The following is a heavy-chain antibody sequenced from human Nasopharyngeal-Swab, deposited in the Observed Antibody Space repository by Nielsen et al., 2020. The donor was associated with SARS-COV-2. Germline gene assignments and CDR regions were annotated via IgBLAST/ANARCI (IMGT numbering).Heavy chain of an antibody. CDR2: IKQDGSEK. CDR3: AKLIAVTGTDDY. Sequence: VRQAPGKGLEWVANIKQDGSEKYYVDSVKGRFTISRDNAKNSLYLQMNSLRAEDTAVYYCAKLIAVTGTDDYWGQGTLVTVSS. J-gene: IGHJ4*02. D-gene: IGHD6-19*01. V-gene: IGHV3-7*03.